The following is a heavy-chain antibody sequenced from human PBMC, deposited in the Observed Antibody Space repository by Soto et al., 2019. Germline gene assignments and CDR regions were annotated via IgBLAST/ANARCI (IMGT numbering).Heavy chain of an antibody. CDR1: SASISLYY. CDR2: SHCRGANA. J-gene: IGHJ4*02. Sequence: SDNLSLTCSVSSASISLYYCNWIRQFAERVLDGLGRSHCRGANAYYNPSLKSRVTISVDAAEDQFSLKLTSVTAADTAVYYCSRDLQRDGQPYDSTGLDYWGQGILATVSS. CDR3: SRDLQRDGQPYDSTGLDY. D-gene: IGHD3-22*01. V-gene: IGHV4-4*07.